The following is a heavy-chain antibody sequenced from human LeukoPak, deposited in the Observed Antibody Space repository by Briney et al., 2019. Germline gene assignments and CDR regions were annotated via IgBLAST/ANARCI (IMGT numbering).Heavy chain of an antibody. V-gene: IGHV3-23*01. J-gene: IGHJ4*02. D-gene: IGHD3-3*01. CDR3: AEGGPWSDFDY. Sequence: GGSLRLSCAASGFTFSSYWMSWVRQAPGKGLEWVSGITNSGDITYYADSVKGRFTVSRDNSKNTLYLQMKSLRAEDTAVYFCAEGGPWSDFDYWGQGTLVTVSS. CDR1: GFTFSSYW. CDR2: ITNSGDIT.